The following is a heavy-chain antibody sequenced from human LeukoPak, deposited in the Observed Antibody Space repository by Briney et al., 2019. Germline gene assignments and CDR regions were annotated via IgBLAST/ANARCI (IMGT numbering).Heavy chain of an antibody. Sequence: GGSLRLSCAASGFTFSSYEMNWVRQAPGKGLEWVSYISSSGSTIYYADSVKGRFTISRDNAKNSLYLQMNSLRAEDTAVYYCARSPYSSSTFDYWGQGTLVTVSA. CDR3: ARSPYSSSTFDY. V-gene: IGHV3-48*03. CDR1: GFTFSSYE. CDR2: ISSSGSTI. J-gene: IGHJ4*02. D-gene: IGHD6-6*01.